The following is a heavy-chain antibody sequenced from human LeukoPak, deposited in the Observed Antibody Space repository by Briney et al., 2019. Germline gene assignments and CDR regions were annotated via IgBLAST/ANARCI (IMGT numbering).Heavy chain of an antibody. CDR2: ISDSGDAT. Sequence: GGSLRLSCEVSGFIFSYYGMNWVRRAPGKGLEWVSAISDSGDATYYADSVKGRFTISRDNSKNTLYLQMNSLRAEDTAVYYCAKDLYGYVSNWFDPWGQGTLVTVSS. V-gene: IGHV3-23*01. CDR3: AKDLYGYVSNWFDP. D-gene: IGHD5-12*01. J-gene: IGHJ5*02. CDR1: GFIFSYYG.